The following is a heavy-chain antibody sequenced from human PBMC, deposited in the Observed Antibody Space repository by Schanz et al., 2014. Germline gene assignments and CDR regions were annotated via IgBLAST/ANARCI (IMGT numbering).Heavy chain of an antibody. CDR1: GFTFSGFW. CDR3: ARDGYSVVVISPTESFDI. J-gene: IGHJ3*02. Sequence: EVQLAESGGGLVQPGGSLRLSCAASGFTFSGFWMTWVRQAPGKELEWVANIKKDGSEKYYVDSVKGRFTISRDNAKNSLYLQMTSLRAEDTAVYYCARDGYSVVVISPTESFDIWGQGTMVTVSP. D-gene: IGHD2-21*01. V-gene: IGHV3-7*01. CDR2: IKKDGSEK.